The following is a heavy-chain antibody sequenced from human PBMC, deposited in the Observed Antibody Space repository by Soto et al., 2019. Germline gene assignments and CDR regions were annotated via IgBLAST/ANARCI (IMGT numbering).Heavy chain of an antibody. CDR2: IYGNDKT. CDR1: GYALTNFA. J-gene: IGHJ4*02. D-gene: IGHD3-16*01. Sequence: QVPLVQSGTEVKKPGASVTISCKASGYALTNFAIHWVRQVAGQRLEYMGWIYGNDKTKVSQKFRGRVTIFRDTSANTVSMKLSSLRSEDTAIYYCARGDGNFPYFDSWGEGTLVTVSS. V-gene: IGHV1-3*01. CDR3: ARGDGNFPYFDS.